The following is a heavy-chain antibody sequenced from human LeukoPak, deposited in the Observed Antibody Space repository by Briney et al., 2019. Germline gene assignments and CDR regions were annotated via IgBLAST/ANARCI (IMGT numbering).Heavy chain of an antibody. CDR2: ISASDGTT. J-gene: IGHJ4*02. V-gene: IGHV1-18*01. Sequence: ASVKVSCKASGYSSSIYGITWARQAPGQGLEYLGWISASDGTTNYAQKVQDRVTMTTDTSTSTAYLELRSLRSEDTAVYYCARCGAAVTTHFSHWGQGTLVTVSS. CDR3: ARCGAAVTTHFSH. D-gene: IGHD4-17*01. CDR1: GYSSSIYG.